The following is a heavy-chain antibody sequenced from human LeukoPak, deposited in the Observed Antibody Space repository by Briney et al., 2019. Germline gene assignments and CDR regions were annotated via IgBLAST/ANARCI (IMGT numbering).Heavy chain of an antibody. CDR2: IYHSGST. CDR1: GDSISSSNW. CDR3: ARSTVSVITRGAFDI. D-gene: IGHD3-22*01. V-gene: IGHV4-4*02. Sequence: SGTLSLTCAVSGDSISSSNWWSWVRQAPGKGLEWIGEIYHSGSTNYNPSLQSRVTMSVDNSENHFSLKLSSVTAADTALYYCARSTVSVITRGAFDIWGQGTMVIVSS. J-gene: IGHJ3*02.